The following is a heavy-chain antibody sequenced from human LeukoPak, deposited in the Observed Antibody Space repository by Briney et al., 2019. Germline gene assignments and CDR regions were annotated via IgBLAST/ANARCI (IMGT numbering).Heavy chain of an antibody. CDR3: AELGITMIGGV. CDR2: IKQDGSEK. Sequence: GGSLRLSCAASGFTFSSYWMSWVRQAPGQGLEWVANIKQDGSEKYYVDSVKGRFTISRDNAKNSLYLQMNSLRAEDTAVYYCAELGITMIGGVWGKGTTVTISS. CDR1: GFTFSSYW. D-gene: IGHD3-10*02. V-gene: IGHV3-7*01. J-gene: IGHJ6*04.